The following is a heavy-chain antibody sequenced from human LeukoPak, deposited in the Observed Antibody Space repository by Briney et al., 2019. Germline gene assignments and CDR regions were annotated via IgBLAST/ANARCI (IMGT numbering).Heavy chain of an antibody. CDR2: IYYSGST. V-gene: IGHV4-39*01. CDR3: ARLGPAAISYFDY. Sequence: ETLSLTCTVSGGSISSSSYYWGWIRQPPGKGLEWIGSIYYSGSTYYNPSLKSRVTISVDTSKNQFSLKLSSVTAADTAVYYCARLGPAAISYFDYWGQGTLVTVSS. J-gene: IGHJ4*02. D-gene: IGHD6-13*01. CDR1: GGSISSSSYY.